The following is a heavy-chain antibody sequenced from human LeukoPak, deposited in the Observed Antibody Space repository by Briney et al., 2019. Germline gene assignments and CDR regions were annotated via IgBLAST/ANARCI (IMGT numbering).Heavy chain of an antibody. CDR1: RFTFSTYA. V-gene: IGHV3-23*03. J-gene: IGHJ4*02. Sequence: GGSLRLSCAASRFTFSTYAMNWVRQAPGKGLEWVSVIYSGGSTYYADSVKGRFTISRDNSKNTLYLQMNSLTDEGTAVYYCAKKWGVGTTTLDYFDHWGQGTLVTVSS. D-gene: IGHD1-26*01. CDR3: AKKWGVGTTTLDYFDH. CDR2: IYSGGST.